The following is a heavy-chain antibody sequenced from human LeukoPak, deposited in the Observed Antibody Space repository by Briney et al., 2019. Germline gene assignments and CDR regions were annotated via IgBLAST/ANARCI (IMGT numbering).Heavy chain of an antibody. Sequence: GGSLRLSCAASGFTFSSYAMHWVRPAPGKGLEFVSAISSNGGSTYYANSVKGRFTISRDNSKNTLYLQMGSLRAEDMAVYYCARVKVSGAFDIWGQGTMVTVSS. D-gene: IGHD1-14*01. CDR3: ARVKVSGAFDI. CDR1: GFTFSSYA. CDR2: ISSNGGST. J-gene: IGHJ3*02. V-gene: IGHV3-64*01.